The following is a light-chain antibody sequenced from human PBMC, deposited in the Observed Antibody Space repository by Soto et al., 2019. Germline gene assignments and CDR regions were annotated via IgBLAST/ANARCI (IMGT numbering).Light chain of an antibody. Sequence: EIVMTQSPATLSLSPGERATLSCRASQSVSSSYLSWYQQKPGQAPRLLIYGASTRATGIPARFSGSGSGTAFSLTISSLQPEDFAVYYCQQDYNLPPAFGGGTKVEIK. CDR3: QQDYNLPPA. CDR1: QSVSSSY. J-gene: IGKJ4*01. V-gene: IGKV3D-7*01. CDR2: GAS.